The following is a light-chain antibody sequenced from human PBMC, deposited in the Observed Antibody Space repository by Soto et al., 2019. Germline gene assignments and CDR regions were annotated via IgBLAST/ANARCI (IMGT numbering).Light chain of an antibody. CDR2: DVT. CDR3: SSYTTSNTRQIV. J-gene: IGLJ1*01. CDR1: SSDVGGYNY. Sequence: QSVLTQLASVSGSPGQSITISCTGTSSDVGGYNYVSWYQHHPGKSPKLIIYDVTNRPSGVSNPFSGSKSGNTASLTISGLQPEDEADYYCSSYTTSNTRQIVFGTGTKVTVL. V-gene: IGLV2-14*03.